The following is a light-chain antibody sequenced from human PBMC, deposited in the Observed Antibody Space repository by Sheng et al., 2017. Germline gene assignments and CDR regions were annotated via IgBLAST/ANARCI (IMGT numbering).Light chain of an antibody. CDR3: LLCCTGVSYWL. CDR1: TGAVTNRNH. CDR2: DTD. V-gene: IGLV7-43*01. Sequence: QTVVTQEPSLTVSPGGTVTLTCASSTGAVTNRNHANWFQQKPGQPPRALIHDTDKKHPWTPARFSGSLLGGQAALTLSAVQPEDEAEYYCLLCCTGVSYWLFGGGTKLAVL. J-gene: IGLJ3*02.